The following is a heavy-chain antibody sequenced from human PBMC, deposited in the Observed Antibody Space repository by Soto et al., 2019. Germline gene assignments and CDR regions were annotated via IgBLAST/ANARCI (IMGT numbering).Heavy chain of an antibody. D-gene: IGHD2-2*01. Sequence: LSLTCAVYGGSFSGYYWSWIRQPPGKGLEWIGEINHSGSTNYNPSLKSRVTISVDTSKNQFSLKLSSVTAADTAVYYCASGVPAATRGNWFDPWGQGTLVTVSS. J-gene: IGHJ5*02. CDR1: GGSFSGYY. V-gene: IGHV4-34*01. CDR3: ASGVPAATRGNWFDP. CDR2: INHSGST.